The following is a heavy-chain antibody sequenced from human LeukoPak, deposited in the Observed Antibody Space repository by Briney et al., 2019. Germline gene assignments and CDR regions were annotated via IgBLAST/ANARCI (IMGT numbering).Heavy chain of an antibody. CDR3: ARNYYVVVVAAPGY. J-gene: IGHJ4*02. Sequence: GASVKVSCKASGYTFTSYGISWVRQAPGQGLEWMGWINHNSGGTNYAQKFQGRVTMTRDTSISTAYMELSRLRSDDTAVYYCARNYYVVVVAAPGYWGQGTLVTVSS. V-gene: IGHV1-2*02. CDR2: INHNSGGT. D-gene: IGHD2-15*01. CDR1: GYTFTSYG.